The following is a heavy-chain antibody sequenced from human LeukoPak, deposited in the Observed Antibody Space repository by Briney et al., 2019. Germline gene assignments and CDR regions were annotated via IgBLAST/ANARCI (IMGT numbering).Heavy chain of an antibody. CDR3: ARRHGRCSDGSCYYPDY. Sequence: ASVTVSFKASVYTFTNYDINWVRQAAGQGLAWVGWMNPNRGNTGYAEKLQGRITMSRNSSITTAYMELSSLRSEDTAVYYCARRHGRCSDGSCYYPDYWGQGTLVTVSS. CDR1: VYTFTNYD. CDR2: MNPNRGNT. D-gene: IGHD2-15*01. V-gene: IGHV1-8*01. J-gene: IGHJ4*02.